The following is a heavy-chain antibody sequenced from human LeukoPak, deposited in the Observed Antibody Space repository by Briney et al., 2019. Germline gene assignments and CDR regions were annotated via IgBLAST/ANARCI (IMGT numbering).Heavy chain of an antibody. D-gene: IGHD3-10*01. CDR2: IYYSGST. J-gene: IGHJ5*02. CDR1: GGSISSYY. V-gene: IGHV4-59*01. Sequence: SETLSLTCTVSGGSISSYYRSWIRQPPGKGLEWIGYIYYSGSTNYNPSLKSRVTISVDTSKNQFSLKLSSVTAADTAVYYCAKGMVRGFIFPWGQGTLVTVSS. CDR3: AKGMVRGFIFP.